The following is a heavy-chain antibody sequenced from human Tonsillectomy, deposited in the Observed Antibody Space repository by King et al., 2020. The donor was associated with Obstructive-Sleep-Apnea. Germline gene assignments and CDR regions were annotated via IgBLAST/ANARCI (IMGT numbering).Heavy chain of an antibody. V-gene: IGHV5-51*01. Sequence: GQLVQSGAEVRKPGKSLKISCKGSGYTFTNYWIGWVRQMPGKDLEWMGVIYPGDSATRYSPSFQGQVSISADRSNRTAYLQWSSLKASDTAIYYCARQIAQDTSGYYDYWGQGTLVTVSS. CDR3: ARQIAQDTSGYYDY. CDR1: GYTFTNYW. J-gene: IGHJ4*02. D-gene: IGHD3-22*01. CDR2: IYPGDSAT.